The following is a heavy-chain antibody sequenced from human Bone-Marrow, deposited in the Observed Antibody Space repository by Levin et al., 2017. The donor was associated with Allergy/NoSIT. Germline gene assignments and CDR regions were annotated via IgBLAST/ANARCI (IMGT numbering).Heavy chain of an antibody. D-gene: IGHD6-19*01. J-gene: IGHJ4*02. CDR3: ARDPGGIAVAGTLYYFDY. CDR1: GFTFSSYG. Sequence: PGGSLRLSCAASGFTFSSYGMHWVRQAPGKGLECVAVIWYDGSNKYYADSVKGRFTISRDNSKNTLYLQMNSLRAEDTAVYYCARDPGGIAVAGTLYYFDYWGQGTLVTVSS. V-gene: IGHV3-33*01. CDR2: IWYDGSNK.